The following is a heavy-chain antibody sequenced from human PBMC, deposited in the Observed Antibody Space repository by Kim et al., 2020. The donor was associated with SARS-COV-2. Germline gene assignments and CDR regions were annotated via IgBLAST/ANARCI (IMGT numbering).Heavy chain of an antibody. J-gene: IGHJ4*02. V-gene: IGHV4-61*01. D-gene: IGHD1-1*01. CDR2: ISHSGIL. CDR3: ASDTNGKVSEY. CDR1: GGSISGDNYY. Sequence: SETLSLTCIVSGGSISGDNYYWSWIRQPPGKGLEWIGYISHSGILDYNPFLNSRLTISVDKSKNQFSLNMNSVTAADTAVYYCASDTNGKVSEYWGAGTL.